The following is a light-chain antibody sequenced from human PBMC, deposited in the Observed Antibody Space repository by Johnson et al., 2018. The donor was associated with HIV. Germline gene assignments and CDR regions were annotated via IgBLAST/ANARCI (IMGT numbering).Light chain of an antibody. CDR2: DNN. J-gene: IGLJ1*01. CDR3: GTWDSSLREV. V-gene: IGLV1-51*01. Sequence: SVSAAPGQKVTISCSGSSSNIGNNYVSWYQQLPGTAPKLLIYDNNKRPSGIPDRFSGSKSGTSATLGITGLQTGDEADYYCGTWDSSLREVFGTGTKVTVL. CDR1: SSNIGNNY.